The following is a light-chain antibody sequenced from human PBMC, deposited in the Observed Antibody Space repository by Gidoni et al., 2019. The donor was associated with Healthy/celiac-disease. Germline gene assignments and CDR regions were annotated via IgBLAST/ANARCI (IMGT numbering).Light chain of an antibody. CDR1: QSLLHSNGYNY. J-gene: IGKJ4*01. Sequence: DIGMTQSPLYLPVTTGEPASISCRSGQSLLHSNGYNYLDWYLQKPGQSPQLLIYLGSNRASGVPDRFRGSGSGTDFTLIISRVEAEDVGVYYCMQALQTPLTFGGGTKVEIK. CDR2: LGS. CDR3: MQALQTPLT. V-gene: IGKV2-28*01.